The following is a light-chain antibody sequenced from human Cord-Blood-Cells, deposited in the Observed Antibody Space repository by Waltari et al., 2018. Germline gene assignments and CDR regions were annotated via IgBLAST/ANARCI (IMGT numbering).Light chain of an antibody. Sequence: QTVVTQEPSLTVSPGGTVTLTCASSTGAVPSGYYPNWFQQKPGQAPRALIYSKSNKHSWTPARFSGSLLGGKAALTLSGVQPEDEAEYYCLLYYGGAYVFGTGTKVTVL. CDR2: SKS. CDR3: LLYYGGAYV. V-gene: IGLV7-43*01. J-gene: IGLJ1*01. CDR1: TGAVPSGYY.